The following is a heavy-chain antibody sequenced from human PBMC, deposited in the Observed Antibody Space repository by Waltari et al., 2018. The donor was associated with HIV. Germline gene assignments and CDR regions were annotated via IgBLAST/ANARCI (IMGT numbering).Heavy chain of an antibody. J-gene: IGHJ5*02. CDR1: GGTFSSYA. Sequence: QVQLVQSGAEVKKPGSSVKVSCKASGGTFSSYAISWVRQAPGQGLEWMGGIIPIFGTANYAQKFQGRVTITADESTSTAYMELSSLRSEDTAVYYCARGEYCSGGSCPGWFDPWGQGTLVTVSS. D-gene: IGHD2-15*01. CDR3: ARGEYCSGGSCPGWFDP. CDR2: IIPIFGTA. V-gene: IGHV1-69*01.